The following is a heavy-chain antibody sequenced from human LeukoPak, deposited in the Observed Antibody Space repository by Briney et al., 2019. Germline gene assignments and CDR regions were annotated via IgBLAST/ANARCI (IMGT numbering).Heavy chain of an antibody. CDR1: GFTFISYA. CDR3: AKDQLPGYYYGSGSPPHY. Sequence: GGSLRLSCAASGFTFISYAIHWVRQAPGKGLEWVAVISFHGTDTFYADSVKGRFTISRDNSKNTLYLQMNSLRAEDTAVYYCAKDQLPGYYYGSGSPPHYWGQGTLVTVSS. V-gene: IGHV3-30*04. D-gene: IGHD3-10*01. J-gene: IGHJ4*02. CDR2: ISFHGTDT.